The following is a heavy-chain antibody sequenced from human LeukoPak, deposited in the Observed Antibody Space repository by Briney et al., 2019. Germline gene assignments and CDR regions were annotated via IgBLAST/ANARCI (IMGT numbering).Heavy chain of an antibody. J-gene: IGHJ4*02. CDR3: ARGGFIATSLPYYFGY. CDR1: GFTFNDYY. CDR2: ISSSGRTI. V-gene: IGHV3-11*01. Sequence: GGSLRLSCAASGFTFNDYYMTWIRQAPGKGLEWVSYISSSGRTINYADSVKGRLTISRDNAKNSLYLQMNSLRAEDTAVYYCARGGFIATSLPYYFGYWGQGTLVTVSS. D-gene: IGHD3-10*01.